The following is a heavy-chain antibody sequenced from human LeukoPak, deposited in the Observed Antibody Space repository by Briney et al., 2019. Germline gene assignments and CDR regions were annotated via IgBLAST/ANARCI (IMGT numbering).Heavy chain of an antibody. D-gene: IGHD6-13*01. V-gene: IGHV4-61*02. J-gene: IGHJ5*02. CDR2: IYTSGST. CDR1: GGSISSDSYY. CDR3: ARRIAAAPMSWFDP. Sequence: SETLSLTCTVSGGSISSDSYYWSWIPPPPGKGLEWIGRIYTSGSTNYNPSLNSRLTISANTSKNQFSLKLSSVTAADPAVYYCARRIAAAPMSWFDPWGQGTLVTVSS.